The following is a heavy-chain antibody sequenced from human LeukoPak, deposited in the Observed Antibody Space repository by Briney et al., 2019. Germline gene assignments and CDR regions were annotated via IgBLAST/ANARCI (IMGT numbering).Heavy chain of an antibody. D-gene: IGHD3-10*01. J-gene: IGHJ4*02. V-gene: IGHV4-39*01. CDR2: NYSGNT. CDR3: ARHYGP. CDR1: GGSISSSNYY. Sequence: SETLSLTCAVSGGSISSSNYYWGWIRQPPGQGLEWIGSNYSGNTYYNPSLKSRVTISVDTSKNQFSLKLNSVTATDTAVYYCARHYGPWGQGTLVTVSS.